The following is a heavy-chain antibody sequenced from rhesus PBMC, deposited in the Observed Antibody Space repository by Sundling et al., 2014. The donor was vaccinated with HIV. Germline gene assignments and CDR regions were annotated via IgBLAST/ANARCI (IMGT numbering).Heavy chain of an antibody. CDR2: ISGSSGST. J-gene: IGHJ6*01. CDR3: AMEGRTWNYGYGLDS. CDR1: GGSFSGYY. Sequence: QVQVQESGPGLVKPSETLSLTCAVSGGSFSGYYWGWIRQPPGKGLEWIGYISGSSGSTDYNPSLKSRVTFSIDASKNQFSLKLRSVTAADTAVYYCAMEGRTWNYGYGLDSWGQGVVVTVSS. D-gene: IGHD1-38*01. V-gene: IGHV4-165*01.